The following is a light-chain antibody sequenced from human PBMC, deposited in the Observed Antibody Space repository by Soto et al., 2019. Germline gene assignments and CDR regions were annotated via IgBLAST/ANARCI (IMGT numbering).Light chain of an antibody. CDR2: WAS. CDR1: QSVLYSSNNKNY. Sequence: DIVMTQSPDSLAVSLGERATINCKSSQSVLYSSNNKNYLGGYQQKPGQPPKLLIYWASTRESGVPDRFSGSGSGTDFTLTINSLQAEDVAVYYCQQYYTTPCTFGQGTKLEIK. V-gene: IGKV4-1*01. J-gene: IGKJ2*02. CDR3: QQYYTTPCT.